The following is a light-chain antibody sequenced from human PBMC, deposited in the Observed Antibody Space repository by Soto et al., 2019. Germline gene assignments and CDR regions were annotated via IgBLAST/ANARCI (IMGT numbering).Light chain of an antibody. J-gene: IGLJ1*01. CDR3: SSWDASMNGYV. V-gene: IGLV1-44*01. Sequence: QSVLTQPASASSTPGQRVTIFCSGSSSNIGSRTVNWYQQLPGTVPKLLIYNSYQRPSGVPDRFSASKSGTSASLAISGLQSEDEADYYCSSWDASMNGYVFGTGTKVTVL. CDR1: SSNIGSRT. CDR2: NSY.